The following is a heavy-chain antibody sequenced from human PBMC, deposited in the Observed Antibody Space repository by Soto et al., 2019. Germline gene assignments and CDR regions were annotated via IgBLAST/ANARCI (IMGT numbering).Heavy chain of an antibody. D-gene: IGHD3-10*01. V-gene: IGHV1-18*01. Sequence: ASVKVSCKASGYTFTSYGISWVRQAPGQGLEWMGWISAYNGNTNYAQKLQGRVTMTTDTSTSTAYMELRSLRSEDTAVYYCARGFYGSGSYYPYYFAYWGQGTLVTVSS. CDR1: GYTFTSYG. CDR2: ISAYNGNT. CDR3: ARGFYGSGSYYPYYFAY. J-gene: IGHJ4*02.